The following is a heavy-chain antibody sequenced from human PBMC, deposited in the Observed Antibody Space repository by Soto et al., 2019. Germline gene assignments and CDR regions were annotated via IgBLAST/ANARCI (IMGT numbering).Heavy chain of an antibody. CDR2: SASGLNT. Sequence: GGSLRLSCAASGFTFSNAWMNWVRQAPGKGLEWVSGVSASGLNTDYADSVKGRFTISRDNSKNTLYLQMNSLRAEDTAVYYCARAPGSSGYSDYFDYWGQGTLVTVSS. CDR3: ARAPGSSGYSDYFDY. J-gene: IGHJ4*02. CDR1: GFTFSNAW. D-gene: IGHD3-22*01. V-gene: IGHV3-53*01.